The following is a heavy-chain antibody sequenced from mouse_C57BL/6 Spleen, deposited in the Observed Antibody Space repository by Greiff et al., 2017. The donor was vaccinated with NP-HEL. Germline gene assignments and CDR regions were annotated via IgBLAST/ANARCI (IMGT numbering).Heavy chain of an antibody. V-gene: IGHV5-9*01. CDR3: AKGTAVGDYYFDY. D-gene: IGHD1-1*01. J-gene: IGHJ2*01. CDR2: ISGGGGNT. Sequence: EVQGVESGGGLVKPGGSLKLSCAASGFTFSSYTMSWVRQTPEKRLEWVATISGGGGNTYYPDSVKGRFTISRDNAKNTLYLQMSSLRSEDTALYYCAKGTAVGDYYFDYWGQGTTLTVSS. CDR1: GFTFSSYT.